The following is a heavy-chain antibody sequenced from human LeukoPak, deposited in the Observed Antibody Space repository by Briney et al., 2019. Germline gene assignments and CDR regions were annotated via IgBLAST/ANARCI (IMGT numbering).Heavy chain of an antibody. Sequence: SQTLSLTCAISGDSVSSNSAAWSWIRQSPSRGLEWLGRTYYRSKWYNDYAVSVRGRITINPGTSKNQFSLHLNSVTPEDTAVYYCARGSHDSTWYWGQGTLVTVSS. CDR2: TYYRSKWYN. CDR1: GDSVSSNSAA. J-gene: IGHJ4*02. CDR3: ARGSHDSTWY. D-gene: IGHD3-22*01. V-gene: IGHV6-1*01.